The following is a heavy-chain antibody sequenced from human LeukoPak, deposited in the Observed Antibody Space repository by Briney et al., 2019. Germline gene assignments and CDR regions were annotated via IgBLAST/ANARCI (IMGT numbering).Heavy chain of an antibody. V-gene: IGHV3-7*01. D-gene: IGHD5-18*01. J-gene: IGHJ6*02. CDR2: IKQDGSEK. Sequence: PGGSLRLSCAASGFTFSSYGMHWVRQAPGKGLEWVANIKQDGSEKYYVDSVKGRFTISRDNAKNSLYLQMNSLRAEDTAVYYCARVPFVGIPYSYGSYYYYGMDVWGQGTTVTVSS. CDR1: GFTFSSYG. CDR3: ARVPFVGIPYSYGSYYYYGMDV.